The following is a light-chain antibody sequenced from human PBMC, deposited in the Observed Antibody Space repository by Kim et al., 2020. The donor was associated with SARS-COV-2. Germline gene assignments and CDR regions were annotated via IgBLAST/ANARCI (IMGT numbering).Light chain of an antibody. J-gene: IGLJ2*01. Sequence: SVNLPCTLSSGHSSYAIAWHQQQPEKGPRYLMKVNSDGSHSKGDGIPDRFSGSSSGAERFLTISSLQSEDEADYYCQTWGTGIVVFGGGTQLTVL. V-gene: IGLV4-69*01. CDR1: SGHSSYA. CDR2: VNSDGSH. CDR3: QTWGTGIVV.